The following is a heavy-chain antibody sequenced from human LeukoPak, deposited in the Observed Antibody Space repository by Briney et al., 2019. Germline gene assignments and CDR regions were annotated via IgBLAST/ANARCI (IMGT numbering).Heavy chain of an antibody. V-gene: IGHV1-69*13. D-gene: IGHD2-2*02. CDR3: AARVVGYCSSTSCYREGYFDY. CDR2: IIPIFGTA. J-gene: IGHJ4*02. Sequence: SVKVSCKASGYTFTSYDINWVRQATGQGLEWMGGIIPIFGTANYAQKFQGRVTITADESTSTAYMELSSLRSEDTAVYYCAARVVGYCSSTSCYREGYFDYWGQGTLVTVSS. CDR1: GYTFTSYD.